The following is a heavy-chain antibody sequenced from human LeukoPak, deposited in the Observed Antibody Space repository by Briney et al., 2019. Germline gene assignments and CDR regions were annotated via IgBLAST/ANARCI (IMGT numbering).Heavy chain of an antibody. D-gene: IGHD3-22*01. CDR3: ARGPPTIVVVITTGDFDS. CDR1: GYTFTGYY. CDR2: INPNSGGT. Sequence: GASVKASCKASGYTFTGYYIHWGRQAPGQGLEGMGWINPNSGGTNYAQKFQGRVTMTRDTSISTAYMELRRLRSDDRAVYYCARGPPTIVVVITTGDFDSWGQGTLVTVSS. J-gene: IGHJ4*02. V-gene: IGHV1-2*02.